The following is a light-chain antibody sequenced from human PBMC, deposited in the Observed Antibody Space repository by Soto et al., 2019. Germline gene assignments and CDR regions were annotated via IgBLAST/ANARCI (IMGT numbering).Light chain of an antibody. CDR1: QTVSSSY. J-gene: IGKJ1*01. CDR3: QQYRSSPRT. V-gene: IGKV3-20*01. CDR2: AAS. Sequence: EIVLTQSPGTLSLSPGERATLSCRASQTVSSSYLAWYQKTPGQAPRLLIYAASSRATGIPDRFSGSGSGTVFTLTISRLEPEDFAVYYCQQYRSSPRTFGQGTKVEIK.